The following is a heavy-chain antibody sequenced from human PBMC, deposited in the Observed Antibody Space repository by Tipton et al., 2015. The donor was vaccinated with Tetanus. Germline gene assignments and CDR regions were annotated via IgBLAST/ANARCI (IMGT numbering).Heavy chain of an antibody. J-gene: IGHJ4*02. CDR1: GYTFTGYY. CDR3: ATTFGSGRYFGD. D-gene: IGHD3-10*01. V-gene: IGHV1-2*02. Sequence: QSGAEVKKPGASVKVSCKASGYTFTGYYMHWVRQAPGQGLEWMGWINPNSGGTNYAQKFQGRVTMTRDTSISTAYMEVSRLRADDTAIYYCATTFGSGRYFGDWGQGTQVTVSP. CDR2: INPNSGGT.